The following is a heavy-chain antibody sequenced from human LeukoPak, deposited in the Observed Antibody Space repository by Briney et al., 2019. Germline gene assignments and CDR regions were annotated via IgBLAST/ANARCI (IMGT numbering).Heavy chain of an antibody. V-gene: IGHV3-23*01. D-gene: IGHD5-24*01. CDR1: GFSFNNYA. CDR2: IIGSSGST. Sequence: GGSLRLSCVASGFSFNNYAMNWVRQAPGKGLEWVSLIIGSSGSTFYADSVKGRFTISRDKSKNTLYLQMNSLRAEDTAVYYCAKGAYNYVEIAYFDYWGQGSLVTVSS. CDR3: AKGAYNYVEIAYFDY. J-gene: IGHJ4*02.